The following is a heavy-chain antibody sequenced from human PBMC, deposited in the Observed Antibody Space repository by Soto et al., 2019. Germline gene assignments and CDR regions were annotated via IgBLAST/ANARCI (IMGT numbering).Heavy chain of an antibody. CDR2: INPNSGGT. J-gene: IGHJ6*02. V-gene: IGHV1-2*02. D-gene: IGHD4-17*01. CDR1: GYTFTGYY. CDR3: SSGGTTVHYYYYGMDV. Sequence: QVQLVQSGAEVKKPGASVKISCKASGYTFTGYYMHWVRQAPGQGLEWMGWINPNSGGTKYAQKFQGRVTMTRDTSISTAYMELSRLRSDDTAVSYCSSGGTTVHYYYYGMDVWGQGTTVTVSS.